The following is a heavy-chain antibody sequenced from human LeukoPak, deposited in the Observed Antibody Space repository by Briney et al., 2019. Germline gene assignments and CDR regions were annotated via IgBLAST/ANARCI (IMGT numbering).Heavy chain of an antibody. Sequence: SETLSLTCTVSGDSISSYYWSWIRQPPGKGLEWIGYIYYSGSTNYNPSLKSRVTISVDTSKNQFSLKLSSVTAADTAVYYCARHGVGATWEFLFDYWGQGTLVTVSS. CDR2: IYYSGST. D-gene: IGHD1-26*01. CDR3: ARHGVGATWEFLFDY. V-gene: IGHV4-59*08. CDR1: GDSISSYY. J-gene: IGHJ4*02.